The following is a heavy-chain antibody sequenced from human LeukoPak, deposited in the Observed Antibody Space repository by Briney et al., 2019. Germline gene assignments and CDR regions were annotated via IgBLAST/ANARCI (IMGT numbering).Heavy chain of an antibody. CDR2: ISGNGYNT. CDR3: AKGVRLWFAFYFDY. CDR1: DFTLSNYA. Sequence: AGGSLRLSCAASDFTLSNYAMSWFRQAPGKGLEWVSSISGNGYNTYYAAPVKDRFTISGDSSTNTLTLQMHRLRAEDTAVYYCAKGVRLWFAFYFDYWGQGTLVTVSS. V-gene: IGHV3-23*01. D-gene: IGHD3-10*01. J-gene: IGHJ4*02.